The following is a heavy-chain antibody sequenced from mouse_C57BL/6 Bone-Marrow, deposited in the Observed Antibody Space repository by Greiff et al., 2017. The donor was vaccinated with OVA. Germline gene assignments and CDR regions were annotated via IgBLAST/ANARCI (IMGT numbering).Heavy chain of an antibody. D-gene: IGHD2-3*01. V-gene: IGHV5-6*01. CDR2: ISSGGSYT. J-gene: IGHJ3*01. Sequence: EVKVVESGGDLVKPGGSLKLSCAASGFTFSSYGMSWVRQTPDKRLEWVATISSGGSYTYYPDSVKGRFTISRDNAKNTLYLQMSSLKSEDTAMYYCARLDGYFFAYWGQGTLVTVSA. CDR3: ARLDGYFFAY. CDR1: GFTFSSYG.